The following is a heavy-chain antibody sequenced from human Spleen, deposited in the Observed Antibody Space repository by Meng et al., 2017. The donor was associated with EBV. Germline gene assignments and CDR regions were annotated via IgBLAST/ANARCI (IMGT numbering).Heavy chain of an antibody. CDR3: RKISDPMVVSTVP. CDR2: ISFDGSNK. Sequence: QVPLVHSGEGFVKPGGSRRLSGAASGFTFRKAAMSWVSQAQGKGLELVAVISFDGSNKYEADCVKGRFTISRANTKNTLNLQMNSLRPEDTAVFYCRKISDPMVVSTVPWGQGTLVTVSS. CDR1: GFTFRKAA. V-gene: IGHV3-30*18. D-gene: IGHD2-15*01. J-gene: IGHJ5*02.